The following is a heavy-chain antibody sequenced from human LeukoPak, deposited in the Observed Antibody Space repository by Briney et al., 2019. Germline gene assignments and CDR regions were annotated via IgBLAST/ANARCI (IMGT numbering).Heavy chain of an antibody. CDR1: GISINSHY. J-gene: IGHJ4*02. V-gene: IGHV4-4*09. Sequence: SETLSLTCTVSGISINSHYLNWIRQPPGKGLEWIGHIYGSGGTNYNPFLKSRVTMSVDTSKRQFSLNLKSLTAADTAVYYCVVSPNQDFFDYWGQGPLVTVSS. CDR2: IYGSGGT. CDR3: VVSPNQDFFDY.